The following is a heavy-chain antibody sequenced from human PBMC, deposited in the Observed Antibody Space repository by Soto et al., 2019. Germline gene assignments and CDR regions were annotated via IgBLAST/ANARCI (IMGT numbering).Heavy chain of an antibody. D-gene: IGHD5-12*01. CDR2: IRSSSSYI. CDR1: GFTFSSYS. CDR3: ARSPVEIVATSLYWFDS. Sequence: EVQLVESGGGLVKPGGSLRLSCAASGFTFSSYSMNWVRQAPGKGLEWVSSIRSSSSYIYYANSVKGRFTICRDNAKNSLYLQMNSLRVEDTAVYYCARSPVEIVATSLYWFDSWGQGTLVTVSS. V-gene: IGHV3-21*01. J-gene: IGHJ5*01.